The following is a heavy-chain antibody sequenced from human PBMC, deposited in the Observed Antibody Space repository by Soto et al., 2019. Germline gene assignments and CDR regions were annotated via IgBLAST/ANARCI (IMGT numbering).Heavy chain of an antibody. CDR3: VKYCPVVALIFDY. J-gene: IGHJ4*02. Sequence: GGSLRLSCAASEFTFFTYAMSWVRQAPGKGLEWVAIITYGGSSKYNADSVKGRFTISRDNSKNTVYLQMKSLRADDTAVYYFVKYCPVVALIFDYWGQGTLVTVSS. CDR2: ITYGGSSK. CDR1: EFTFFTYA. D-gene: IGHD2-15*01. V-gene: IGHV3-30*18.